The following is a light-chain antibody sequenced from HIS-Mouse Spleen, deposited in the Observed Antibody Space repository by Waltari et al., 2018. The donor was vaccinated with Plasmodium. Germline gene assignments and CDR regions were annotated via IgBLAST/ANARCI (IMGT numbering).Light chain of an antibody. CDR3: CSYAGSYTLV. V-gene: IGLV2-11*01. CDR2: DVS. CDR1: SSDVGGYNY. Sequence: QSALTQPRSVSGSPGQSVTISCTGTSSDVGGYNYVSWYQQHPGKAPNLMIYDVSKRAAGVPDRFSGSKSGNTASLTISGLQAEDEADYYCCSYAGSYTLVFGGGTKLTVL. J-gene: IGLJ2*01.